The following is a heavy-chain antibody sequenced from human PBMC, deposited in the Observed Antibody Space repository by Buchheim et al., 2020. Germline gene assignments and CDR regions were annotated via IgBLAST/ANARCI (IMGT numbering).Heavy chain of an antibody. CDR3: ATNAVAGHEGY. CDR2: ISYDGKNK. CDR1: GFPFSIYT. V-gene: IGHV3-30*04. J-gene: IGHJ4*03. D-gene: IGHD6-19*01. Sequence: QVQLVESGGGVVQPGRSLRLSCGASGFPFSIYTMNWVRQAPGKGLEWVAVISYDGKNKDYAESVKGRFTISRDNSKHTVDLEMNSLRGGDTAVYYCATNAVAGHEGYWGQGT.